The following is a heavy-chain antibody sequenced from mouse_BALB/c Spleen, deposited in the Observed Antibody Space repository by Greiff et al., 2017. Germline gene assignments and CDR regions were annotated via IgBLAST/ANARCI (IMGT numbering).Heavy chain of an antibody. V-gene: IGHV1-82*01. CDR1: GYAFSSSW. Sequence: VQLQQSGPELVNPGASVKISCKASGYAFSSSWMNWVKQRPGQGLEWIGRIYPGDGDTNYNGKFKGKATLTADKSSSTAYMQLSSLTSVDSAVYFCARSGDGYSRGDAMDYWGQGTSVTVSS. CDR3: ARSGDGYSRGDAMDY. CDR2: IYPGDGDT. D-gene: IGHD2-3*01. J-gene: IGHJ4*01.